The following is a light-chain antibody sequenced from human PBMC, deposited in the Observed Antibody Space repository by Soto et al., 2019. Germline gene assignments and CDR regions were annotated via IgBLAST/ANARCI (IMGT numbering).Light chain of an antibody. CDR3: GSTLGLNTYV. V-gene: IGLV2-23*02. CDR1: SSDVGTYNL. CDR2: EVF. J-gene: IGLJ1*01. Sequence: QSALTQPASVSGSPGQSITISCTGTSSDVGTYNLVSWYQQLPGKAPKLLIYEVFKRPSGVSDRFSGSKSGNTASLTISGLQDEDEGDYQCGSTLGLNTYVFGTGTKLTVL.